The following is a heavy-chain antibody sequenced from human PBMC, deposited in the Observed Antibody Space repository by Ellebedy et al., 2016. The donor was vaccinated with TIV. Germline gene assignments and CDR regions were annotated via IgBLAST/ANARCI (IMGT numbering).Heavy chain of an antibody. Sequence: GESLKISXAASGFTFSNAWMNWVRQAPGKGLEWVGRIKSKTDGGTTDYAAPVKGRFTISRDDSKNTLYLQMNSLKTEDTAVYYCTTNGRRGKEGYWGQGTLVTVSS. CDR3: TTNGRRGKEGY. CDR2: IKSKTDGGTT. J-gene: IGHJ4*02. D-gene: IGHD2-8*01. V-gene: IGHV3-15*07. CDR1: GFTFSNAW.